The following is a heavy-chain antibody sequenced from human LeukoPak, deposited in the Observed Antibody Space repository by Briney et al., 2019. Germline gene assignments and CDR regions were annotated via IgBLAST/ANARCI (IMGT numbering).Heavy chain of an antibody. CDR2: IKQDGSEK. J-gene: IGHJ4*02. CDR1: GFTFSSYW. D-gene: IGHD3-10*01. V-gene: IGHV3-7*03. Sequence: GGSLRLSCAASGFTFSSYWMSWVHQAPGKGLEWVANIKQDGSEKYYVDSVKGRFTISRDNAKNSLCLQMNSLRAEDTAVYYCARDGPYYYGSGIDYWGQGTLVTVSS. CDR3: ARDGPYYYGSGIDY.